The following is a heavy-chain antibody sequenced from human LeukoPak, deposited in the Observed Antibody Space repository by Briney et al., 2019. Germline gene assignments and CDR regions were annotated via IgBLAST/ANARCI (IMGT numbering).Heavy chain of an antibody. CDR1: GGTFSSYA. Sequence: GASVKVSCKASGGTFSSYAISWERQAPGQGLEWMGGIIPIFGTANYAQKFQGRVTITADESTSTAYMELSSLRSEDTAVYYCARDPITVTTGGRYYYYGMDVWGKGTTVTVSS. CDR3: ARDPITVTTGGRYYYYGMDV. CDR2: IIPIFGTA. J-gene: IGHJ6*04. D-gene: IGHD4-11*01. V-gene: IGHV1-69*13.